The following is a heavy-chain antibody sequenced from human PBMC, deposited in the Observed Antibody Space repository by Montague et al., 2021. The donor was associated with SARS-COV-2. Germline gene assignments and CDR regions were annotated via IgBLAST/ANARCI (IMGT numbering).Heavy chain of an antibody. CDR3: ARSPYRTTYLNGMDV. CDR1: GDSISSGDYH. CDR2: IYTLGST. V-gene: IGHV4-61*09. Sequence: TLSLTCTVSGDSISSGDYHWSWVRQPAGKGLEWIGYIYTLGSTSYNPSLKSRVTISMDTSKNQLYLKLSSVTAADTAVYFCARSPYRTTYLNGMDVWGQGTTVTVSS. J-gene: IGHJ6*02. D-gene: IGHD1-14*01.